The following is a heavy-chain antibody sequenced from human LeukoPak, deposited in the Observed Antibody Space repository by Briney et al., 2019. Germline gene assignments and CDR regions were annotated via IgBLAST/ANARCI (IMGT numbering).Heavy chain of an antibody. Sequence: GGSLRLSCAASGFTFSSYNMNWVRQAAGKGLEWVSSITSSSTYIYYADSVKGRFTISRDNARNSLYLQMISLRAEDTAVYYCARYSYGSGSYWEYNWFNPWGQGTLVTVSS. CDR2: ITSSSTYI. CDR3: ARYSYGSGSYWEYNWFNP. V-gene: IGHV3-21*01. D-gene: IGHD3-10*01. CDR1: GFTFSSYN. J-gene: IGHJ5*02.